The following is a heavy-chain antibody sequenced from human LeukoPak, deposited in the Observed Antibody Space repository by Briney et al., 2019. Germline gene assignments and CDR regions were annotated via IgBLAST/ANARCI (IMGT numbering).Heavy chain of an antibody. J-gene: IGHJ4*02. CDR2: INHSGST. CDR1: GGSFSGYS. V-gene: IGHV4-34*01. D-gene: IGHD4-17*01. Sequence: SETLSLTCAVYGGSFSGYSWSWIRQPPGKGLEWNGGINHSGSTNYNPSLKSRVTISVDTSKNQFSLKLSSVTAADTAVYYCARGPWDYVGVYDYWGQGTLVTVSS. CDR3: ARGPWDYVGVYDY.